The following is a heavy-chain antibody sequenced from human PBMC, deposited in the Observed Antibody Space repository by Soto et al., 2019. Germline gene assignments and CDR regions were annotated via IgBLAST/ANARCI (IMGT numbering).Heavy chain of an antibody. D-gene: IGHD1-26*01. Sequence: GASVTVSCTAPGYTFTSIGISWVRQAPGQGLEWMGWISAYNGNTNYAQNFQGRVTMTTDTSTSTAYMELRSLRSDDKAVYHCARGETPIDYWGQGTLVTVSS. J-gene: IGHJ4*02. V-gene: IGHV1-18*01. CDR2: ISAYNGNT. CDR1: GYTFTSIG. CDR3: ARGETPIDY.